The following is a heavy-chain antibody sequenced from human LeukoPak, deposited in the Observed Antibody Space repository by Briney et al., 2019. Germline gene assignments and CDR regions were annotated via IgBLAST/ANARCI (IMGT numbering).Heavy chain of an antibody. Sequence: TSSETLSLTCSVSGDAITSSYWSWIRQPAGKGLEWIGSLYYSGSTDYNPSLKSRVTISVDTSKNQFSLKLRSVTAADTAVYYCARGNAAMVDFDYWGQGTLVTVSS. CDR2: LYYSGST. V-gene: IGHV4-59*12. CDR3: ARGNAAMVDFDY. D-gene: IGHD5-18*01. CDR1: GDAITSSY. J-gene: IGHJ4*02.